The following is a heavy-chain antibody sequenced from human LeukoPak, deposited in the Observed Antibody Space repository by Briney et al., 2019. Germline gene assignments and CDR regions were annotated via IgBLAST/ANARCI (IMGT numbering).Heavy chain of an antibody. CDR3: ARDRGYGDYDQDYYYGMDV. V-gene: IGHV4-34*01. D-gene: IGHD4-17*01. CDR2: INHSGST. Sequence: SETLSLTCAVYGGSFSGYYWSWIRQPPGKGLEWFGEINHSGSTNYNPSLKSRVTISVDTSKNQFSLKLSSVTAADTAVYYCARDRGYGDYDQDYYYGMDVWGQGTTVTVSS. J-gene: IGHJ6*02. CDR1: GGSFSGYY.